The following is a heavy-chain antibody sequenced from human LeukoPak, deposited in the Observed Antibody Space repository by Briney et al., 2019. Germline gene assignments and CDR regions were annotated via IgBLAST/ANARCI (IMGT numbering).Heavy chain of an antibody. CDR3: ARNLHTSGWYYFHY. D-gene: IGHD6-19*01. J-gene: IGHJ4*02. CDR2: MYSSETA. V-gene: IGHV4-59*08. CDR1: GGSIRSYY. Sequence: KPSETLSLTCTVSGGSIRSYYWSWIRQPPGKGLEWIGYMYSSETARYNPSLKSRVTISVETSKNQFSLKVTSVTAADTAVYYCARNLHTSGWYYFHYWGQGTLVTVSS.